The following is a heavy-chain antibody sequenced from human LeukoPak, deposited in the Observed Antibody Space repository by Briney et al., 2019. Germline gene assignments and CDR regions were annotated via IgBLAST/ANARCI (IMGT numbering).Heavy chain of an antibody. J-gene: IGHJ6*03. CDR1: GGSFSGYY. Sequence: PSETLSLTCAVYGGSFSGYYWSWIRQPPGKGLEWIGEINHSGSTNYNPSLKSRVTISVDTSKNQFSLKLSSVTAADTAVYYCASLYGSGSYYFGYYYYMDVWGQGTMVTVSS. CDR2: INHSGST. V-gene: IGHV4-34*01. CDR3: ASLYGSGSYYFGYYYYMDV. D-gene: IGHD3-10*01.